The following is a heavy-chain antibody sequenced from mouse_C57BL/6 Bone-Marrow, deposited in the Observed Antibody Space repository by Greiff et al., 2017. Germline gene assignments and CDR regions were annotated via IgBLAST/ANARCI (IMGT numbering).Heavy chain of an antibody. CDR1: GYTFTSYW. CDR2: IDPSDSYT. Sequence: QVQLQQPGAELVKPGASVKLSCKASGYTFTSYWMQWVKQRPGQGLEWIGEIDPSDSYTNYNQKFKGKATLTVDTSSSTAYMQLSSLTSEDSAVYYCAREGSFYYDYGYAMDYWGQGTSVTVSS. V-gene: IGHV1-50*01. CDR3: AREGSFYYDYGYAMDY. J-gene: IGHJ4*01. D-gene: IGHD2-4*01.